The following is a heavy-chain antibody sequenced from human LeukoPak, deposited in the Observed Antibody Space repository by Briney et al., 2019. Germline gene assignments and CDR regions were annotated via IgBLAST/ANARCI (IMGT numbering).Heavy chain of an antibody. CDR1: GFMFDDYD. CDR3: ARAFKYSMSGYYFDY. J-gene: IGHJ4*02. Sequence: GGSLRLSCAASGFMFDDYDMSWVRHAPGKGLEWVSGINWNAGSTAYADSVKGRFTISRDNAKNSLYLQMNSMRAEDTALYYCARAFKYSMSGYYFDYWGQGTLVTVSS. CDR2: INWNAGST. V-gene: IGHV3-20*04. D-gene: IGHD2-21*01.